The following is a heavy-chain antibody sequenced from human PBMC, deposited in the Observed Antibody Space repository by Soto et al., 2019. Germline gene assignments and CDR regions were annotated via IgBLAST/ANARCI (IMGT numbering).Heavy chain of an antibody. CDR1: GGTFSSYT. J-gene: IGHJ3*02. CDR2: IIPILGIA. D-gene: IGHD3-22*01. V-gene: IGHV1-69*04. Sequence: ASVKVSCKASGGTFSSYTISWVRQAPGQGLEWMGRIIPILGIANYAQKFQGRVTITADKSTSTAYMELSSLRSEDTAVYYCARDQGPYYYDSSPSDAFDIWGQGTMVTVSS. CDR3: ARDQGPYYYDSSPSDAFDI.